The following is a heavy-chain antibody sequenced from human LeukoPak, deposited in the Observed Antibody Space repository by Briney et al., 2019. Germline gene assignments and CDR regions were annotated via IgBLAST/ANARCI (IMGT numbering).Heavy chain of an antibody. J-gene: IGHJ4*02. Sequence: ASVKVSCKTSGYTFTNYDINWVRQATGQGLEWMGWMSPNNGNTGYAQKFQGRVTMTRDTSINTAYMELSSLRSEDTAVYYCACNPPRTGDFNYWGQGALVTVSS. D-gene: IGHD7-27*01. V-gene: IGHV1-8*01. CDR1: GYTFTNYD. CDR2: MSPNNGNT. CDR3: ACNPPRTGDFNY.